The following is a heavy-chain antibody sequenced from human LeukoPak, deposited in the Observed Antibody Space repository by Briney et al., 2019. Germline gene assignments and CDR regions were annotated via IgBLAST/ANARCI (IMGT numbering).Heavy chain of an antibody. J-gene: IGHJ4*02. V-gene: IGHV3-53*01. D-gene: IGHD6-13*01. CDR1: GFTVSGNY. CDR3: AGGENWQQLVHF. Sequence: GGSLRLSCAAFGFTVSGNYMSWVRQAPGKGLEWVSIIYSGGSTYYAGSVKGRFTISRDNSKNTLYLQMNSLRAEDTAVYYCAGGENWQQLVHFWGQGTLVTVSS. CDR2: IYSGGST.